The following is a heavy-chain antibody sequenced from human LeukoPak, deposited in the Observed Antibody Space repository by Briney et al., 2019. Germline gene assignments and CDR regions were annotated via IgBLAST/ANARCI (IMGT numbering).Heavy chain of an antibody. CDR3: ARAGPIHLFYYYYMDV. V-gene: IGHV3-64*01. CDR2: ISSNGGST. CDR1: GFTFSSYA. J-gene: IGHJ6*03. Sequence: GGSLRLSCAASGFTFSSYAMHWVRQAPGKGLEYVSAISSNGGSTYYANSVKGRFTISRDNSKNTLYLQMGSLRAEDMAVYYCARAGPIHLFYYYYMDVWSKGTTVTVSS.